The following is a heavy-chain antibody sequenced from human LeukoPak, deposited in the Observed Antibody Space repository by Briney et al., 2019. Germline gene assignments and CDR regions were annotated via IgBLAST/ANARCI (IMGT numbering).Heavy chain of an antibody. CDR3: ARDGGGGGSYFGEMGYFDD. CDR1: GFAVSSNS. V-gene: IGHV3-53*01. J-gene: IGHJ4*02. Sequence: GGSLRLSCTVSGFAVSSNSMSWVRQAPGTGLERVSFIYSDNTHYSDSVKGRFTISRDNAKNSLYLQMNSLGAEDAAVYYCARDGGGGGSYFGEMGYFDDWGQGTLVTVSS. CDR2: IYSDNT. D-gene: IGHD1-26*01.